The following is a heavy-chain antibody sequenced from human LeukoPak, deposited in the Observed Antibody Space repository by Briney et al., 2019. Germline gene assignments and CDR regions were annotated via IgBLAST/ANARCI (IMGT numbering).Heavy chain of an antibody. D-gene: IGHD3-3*01. CDR1: GFTFSSYW. CDR2: IKQDGSEK. V-gene: IGHV3-7*01. CDR3: ARAAGYYDFWSGYSDEIDY. J-gene: IGHJ4*02. Sequence: GGSLRLSCAASGFTFSSYWMSWVRQAPGKGLEWVANIKQDGSEKYYVDSVKGRFTISIDNAKNSLYLQKNSLRAEDTAVYYCARAAGYYDFWSGYSDEIDYWGQGTLVTASS.